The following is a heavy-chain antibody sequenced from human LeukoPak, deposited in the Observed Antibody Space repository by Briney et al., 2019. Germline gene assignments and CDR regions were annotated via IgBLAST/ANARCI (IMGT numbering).Heavy chain of an antibody. CDR3: ARELLSYYGSGSLNY. CDR1: GFTFSSYW. CDR2: IKQEGSEK. Sequence: GGSLRLSCAASGFTFSSYWMSWVRQAPGKGLEWVANIKQEGSEKYYVDSVKGRFTISRDNAKNSLYLQMNSLRAEDTAVYYCARELLSYYGSGSLNYWGQGTLVTVSS. J-gene: IGHJ4*02. V-gene: IGHV3-7*03. D-gene: IGHD3-10*01.